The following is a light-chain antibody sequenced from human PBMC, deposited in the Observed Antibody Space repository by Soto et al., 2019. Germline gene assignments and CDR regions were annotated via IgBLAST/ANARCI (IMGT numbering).Light chain of an antibody. CDR1: QTISSW. CDR2: KAS. Sequence: DIQITQAPSSRRGLLRHRVTITCRASQTISSWLAWYQQKPGKAPKLLIYKASTLKSGVPSRFSGSGSGTEFTLTISSLQPDDFATYYCQHYNSYSEAFGQGTKVDIK. J-gene: IGKJ1*01. CDR3: QHYNSYSEA. V-gene: IGKV1-5*03.